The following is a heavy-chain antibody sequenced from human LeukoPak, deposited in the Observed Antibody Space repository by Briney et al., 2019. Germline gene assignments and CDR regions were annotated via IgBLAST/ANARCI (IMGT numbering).Heavy chain of an antibody. D-gene: IGHD3-10*01. J-gene: IGHJ4*02. Sequence: GGSLRLSCAASGFTFSSYGMHWVRQAPGKGLEWVAFIRYDGSNKYYADSVKGRFTISRDNSKNTLYLQMNSLRPEDTAVYYCAKDRIMMIRGVNWVFDYWGQGTLVTVSS. CDR3: AKDRIMMIRGVNWVFDY. CDR1: GFTFSSYG. CDR2: IRYDGSNK. V-gene: IGHV3-30*02.